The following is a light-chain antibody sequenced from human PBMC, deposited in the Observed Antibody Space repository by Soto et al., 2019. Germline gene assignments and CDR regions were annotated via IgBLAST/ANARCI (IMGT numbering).Light chain of an antibody. CDR3: QQYGSSPLT. J-gene: IGKJ4*01. CDR2: GAS. CDR1: QSVSSCY. Sequence: EIVLTQSPGTLSLSPGERATLSCRASQSVSSCYLAWYQQKPGQAPRLLIYGASSRATGTPDRFSGSGSGTDFTLTISRLEPEDSAVYYCQQYGSSPLTFGGGTKVEIK. V-gene: IGKV3-20*01.